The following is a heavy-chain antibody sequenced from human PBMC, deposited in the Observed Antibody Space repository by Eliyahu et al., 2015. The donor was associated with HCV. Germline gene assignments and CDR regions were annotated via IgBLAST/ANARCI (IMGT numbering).Heavy chain of an antibody. CDR2: ISYDGNNK. Sequence: QVQLVESGGGXVXPGRSXRLSXAASXXTXSSYGMHWVRQAPGKGLEWVAVISYDGNNKYYADSVKGRFTISRDNSKNTLYLQMNSLRAEDTAIYYCAKEKIPAAGRKYGMDVWGQGTTVTVS. V-gene: IGHV3-30*18. CDR3: AKEKIPAAGRKYGMDV. CDR1: XXTXSSYG. D-gene: IGHD6-13*01. J-gene: IGHJ6*02.